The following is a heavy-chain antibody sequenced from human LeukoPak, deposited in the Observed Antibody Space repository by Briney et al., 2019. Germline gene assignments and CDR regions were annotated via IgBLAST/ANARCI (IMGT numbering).Heavy chain of an antibody. CDR3: AKMSGVVWFGELRLPFDS. V-gene: IGHV3-23*01. CDR1: GFTFSNYA. Sequence: GGSLRLSCAASGFTFSNYAMIWVRQAPGKGLQWVSVISAGGVSLFSGSGSTTYYADSVEGRFTISRDNSKNTLYLQMNSPRADDTAVYFCAKMSGVVWFGELRLPFDSWGQGTLVTVSS. CDR2: ISAGGVSLFSGSGSTT. D-gene: IGHD3-10*01. J-gene: IGHJ4*02.